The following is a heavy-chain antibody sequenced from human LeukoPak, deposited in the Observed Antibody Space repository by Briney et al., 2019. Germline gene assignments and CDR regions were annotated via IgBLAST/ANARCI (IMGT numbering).Heavy chain of an antibody. Sequence: PSETLSLTCTVSGGSISSYYWSWIRQPPGKGLEWIGYIYYSGSTNYNPSLKSRVTISVDTSKNQFSLKLSSVTAADTAVYYCATGGESDAFGIWGQGTMVTVSS. CDR2: IYYSGST. CDR3: ATGGESDAFGI. V-gene: IGHV4-59*08. J-gene: IGHJ3*02. CDR1: GGSISSYY. D-gene: IGHD3-10*01.